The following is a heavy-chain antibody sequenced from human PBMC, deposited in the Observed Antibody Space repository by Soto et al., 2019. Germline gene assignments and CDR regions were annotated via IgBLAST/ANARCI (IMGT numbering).Heavy chain of an antibody. CDR1: GGPFSAYY. V-gene: IGHV4-34*01. Sequence: SETLSLTCAVYGGPFSAYYWTWIRQAPGEGLEWIGEINHTGGSSYNPSLKSRVIISVDASKNQFSLILSSVTAADTAVYYCARGRSIAAERNWVDPWAQGNRVPVSS. CDR2: INHTGGS. D-gene: IGHD6-13*01. J-gene: IGHJ5*02. CDR3: ARGRSIAAERNWVDP.